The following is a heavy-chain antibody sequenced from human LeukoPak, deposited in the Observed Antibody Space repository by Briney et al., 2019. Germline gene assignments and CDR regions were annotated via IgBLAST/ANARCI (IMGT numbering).Heavy chain of an antibody. V-gene: IGHV3-23*01. CDR3: ARRWFGELYAFDI. CDR1: GFTFSSYA. J-gene: IGHJ3*02. Sequence: GGSLRLSCVASGFTFSSYAMSWVRQAPGKGLEWVSAISGSGGSTYYADSVKGRFTISRDNAKNSLYLQMNSLRAEDTAVYYCARRWFGELYAFDIWGQGTMVTVSS. CDR2: ISGSGGST. D-gene: IGHD3-10*01.